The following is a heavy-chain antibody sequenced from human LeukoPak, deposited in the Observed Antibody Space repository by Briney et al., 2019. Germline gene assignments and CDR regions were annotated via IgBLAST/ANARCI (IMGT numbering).Heavy chain of an antibody. D-gene: IGHD6-13*01. V-gene: IGHV3-48*01. Sequence: GGSLRLSCAASGFTFSDYNMSWVRQVPGKGLESVSYMSRSGDIIYYADSVKGRFTISRDNSKNTLYLQMNSLRAEDTAVYYCARAGPSSSWHQFDYWGQGTLVTVSS. CDR1: GFTFSDYN. CDR2: MSRSGDII. J-gene: IGHJ4*02. CDR3: ARAGPSSSWHQFDY.